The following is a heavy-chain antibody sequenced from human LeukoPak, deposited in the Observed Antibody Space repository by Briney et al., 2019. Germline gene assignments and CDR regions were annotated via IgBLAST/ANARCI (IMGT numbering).Heavy chain of an antibody. D-gene: IGHD4-17*01. J-gene: IGHJ4*02. V-gene: IGHV3-23*01. CDR2: ISGSGGST. Sequence: GGSLRLSCAASGFTFSSYAMSWVRQAPGKGLEWVSAISGSGGSTYYADSVKGRFTISRDNSKNTLYLQMNSLRAEDTAVYYCAKDLARGKKTTAFDYWGQGTLVTVSS. CDR1: GFTFSSYA. CDR3: AKDLARGKKTTAFDY.